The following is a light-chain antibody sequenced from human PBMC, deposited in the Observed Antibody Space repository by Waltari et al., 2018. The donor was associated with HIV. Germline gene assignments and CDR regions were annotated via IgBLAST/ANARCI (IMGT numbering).Light chain of an antibody. CDR3: VAWDDSLRGVV. Sequence: SVLTQPPSASGTPGQRVTISCSGSTSTIGSTELCWYHHLPGAAPKPLIHRHNHRASGGPDRCSVSSSCTSASRAMSGLRSEDEADDYCVAWDDSLRGVVFGGGTTVAAL. J-gene: IGLJ2*01. V-gene: IGLV1-47*01. CDR1: TSTIGSTE. CDR2: RHN.